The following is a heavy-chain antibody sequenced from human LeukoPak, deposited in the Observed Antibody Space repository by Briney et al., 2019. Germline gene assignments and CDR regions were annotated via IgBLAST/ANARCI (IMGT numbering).Heavy chain of an antibody. CDR1: GYTFTGYY. Sequence: GASVKVSCKASGYTFTGYYMHWVRQAPGQGLEWMGWIIPNSGGTNYAQKFQGRVTMTRDTSISTAYMELSRLRSDDTAVYYCARVVAYYYGMDVWGQGTTVTVSS. V-gene: IGHV1-2*02. CDR2: IIPNSGGT. J-gene: IGHJ6*02. CDR3: ARVVAYYYGMDV.